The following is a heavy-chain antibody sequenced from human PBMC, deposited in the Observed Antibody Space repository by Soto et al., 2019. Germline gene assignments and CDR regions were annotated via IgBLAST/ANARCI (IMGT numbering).Heavy chain of an antibody. D-gene: IGHD1-26*01. Sequence: ASVKVSCKASGYTFTGYYMHWVRQAPGQGLEWMGWISAYNGNTNYAQKLQGRVTMTTDTSTSTAYMELRSLRSDDTAVYYCARDTWYSGPYDYWGQGTLVTVSS. CDR1: GYTFTGYY. J-gene: IGHJ4*02. CDR3: ARDTWYSGPYDY. V-gene: IGHV1-18*04. CDR2: ISAYNGNT.